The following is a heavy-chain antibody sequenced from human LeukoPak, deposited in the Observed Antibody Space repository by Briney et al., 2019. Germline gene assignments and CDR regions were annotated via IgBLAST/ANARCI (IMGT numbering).Heavy chain of an antibody. D-gene: IGHD3-10*01. Sequence: GGSLRLSCAASGFTFSNPWMSWVRQAPGKGLEWVGRIKSKTDGGTTEYAAAVQGRFTISRDDSKNTLYLQMNSLKTEDTTVYYCTLIQGWGSGSYYRDFWGQGTLVTVSS. CDR3: TLIQGWGSGSYYRDF. J-gene: IGHJ4*02. V-gene: IGHV3-15*01. CDR1: GFTFSNPW. CDR2: IKSKTDGGTT.